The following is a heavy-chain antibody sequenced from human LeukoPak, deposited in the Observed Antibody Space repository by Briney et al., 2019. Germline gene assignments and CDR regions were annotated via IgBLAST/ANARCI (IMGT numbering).Heavy chain of an antibody. CDR2: ISSSGSTI. CDR1: GFTFSSYA. Sequence: GGSLRLSCAASGFTFSSYATSWARQAPGKGLEWVSYISSSGSTIYYADSVKGRFTISRDNAKNSLYLQMNSLRAEDTAVYYCAELGITMIGGVWGKGTTVTISS. CDR3: AELGITMIGGV. V-gene: IGHV3-48*03. J-gene: IGHJ6*04. D-gene: IGHD3-10*02.